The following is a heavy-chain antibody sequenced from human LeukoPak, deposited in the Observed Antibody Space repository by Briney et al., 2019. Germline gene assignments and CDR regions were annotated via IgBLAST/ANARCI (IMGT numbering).Heavy chain of an antibody. J-gene: IGHJ4*02. CDR2: LTAGGERT. D-gene: IGHD5-18*01. CDR1: GFTFSSYA. CDR3: AKDLGYSYGYSDY. V-gene: IGHV3-23*01. Sequence: GGSLRLSYAASGFTFSSYAMSWVRQAPGKGLEWVSSLTAGGERTFYADSVKGRFTISRDNSKDTLYLQINSLRAEDTAVYYCAKDLGYSYGYSDYWGQGTLVTVSS.